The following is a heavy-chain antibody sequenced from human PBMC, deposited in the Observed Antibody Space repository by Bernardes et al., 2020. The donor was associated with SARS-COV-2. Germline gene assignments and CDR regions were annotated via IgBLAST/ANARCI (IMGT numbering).Heavy chain of an antibody. CDR2: ISATGGGT. CDR1: GFTFSSYA. CDR3: AKDSIGVTGTDY. J-gene: IGHJ4*02. V-gene: IGHV3-23*01. D-gene: IGHD2-21*02. Sequence: GGSLTLSCAASGFTFSSYALTWVRQAPGKGLEWISAISATGGGTYYADSVKGRFIISRDNSKDTLYLQMNGLRAEDTAVYYCAKDSIGVTGTDYRGQGNLVTSFS.